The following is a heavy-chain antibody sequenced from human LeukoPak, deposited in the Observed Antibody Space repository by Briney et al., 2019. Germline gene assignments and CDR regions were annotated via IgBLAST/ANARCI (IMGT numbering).Heavy chain of an antibody. Sequence: SETLSLTCTVSGGSISNYYWNWIRQPAGKGLEWIGYIYYSGSTNYNPSLKSRVTISVDTSKNQFSLKLSSVTAADTAVYYCARDGLGYCSGGSCYSGNYYYYYMDVWGKGTTVTVSS. CDR1: GGSISNYY. CDR2: IYYSGST. D-gene: IGHD2-15*01. CDR3: ARDGLGYCSGGSCYSGNYYYYYMDV. V-gene: IGHV4-59*01. J-gene: IGHJ6*03.